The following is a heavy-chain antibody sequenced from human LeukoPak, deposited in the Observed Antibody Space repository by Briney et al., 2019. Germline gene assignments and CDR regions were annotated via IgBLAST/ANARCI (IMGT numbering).Heavy chain of an antibody. V-gene: IGHV3-30*03. CDR3: ARHDYGAY. CDR1: GFTFSSYG. Sequence: GRSLRLSRAASGFTFSSYGMHWVRQAPGKGLEWVAVISYDGSNKYYADSVKGRFTISRDNSKNTLYVEMNSLRVEDTAVYYCARHDYGAYWGQGTLVTVSS. D-gene: IGHD4-17*01. CDR2: ISYDGSNK. J-gene: IGHJ4*02.